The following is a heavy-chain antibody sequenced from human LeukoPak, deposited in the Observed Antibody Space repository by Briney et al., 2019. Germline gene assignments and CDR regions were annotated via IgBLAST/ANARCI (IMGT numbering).Heavy chain of an antibody. J-gene: IGHJ4*02. D-gene: IGHD6-13*01. CDR1: GFTFSNYW. CDR2: IKDDGSEK. CDR3: ARTIRGY. V-gene: IGHV3-7*01. Sequence: GGSLRLSCAASGFTFSNYWMSWVRQAPGKGLELVANIKDDGSEKYYVDSVKGRFTISRDNAKNSLYLQMNSLRAEDTAMYYCARTIRGYWGQGTLVTVSS.